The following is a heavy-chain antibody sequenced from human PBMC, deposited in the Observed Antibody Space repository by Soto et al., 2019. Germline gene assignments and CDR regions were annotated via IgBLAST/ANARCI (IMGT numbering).Heavy chain of an antibody. V-gene: IGHV3-23*01. CDR1: GFTFSSYA. CDR2: ISGSGGST. CDR3: ARPTDIVVVPAAIGLDAFDI. D-gene: IGHD2-2*01. Sequence: GGSLRLSCAASGFTFSSYAMSWVRQAPGKGLEWVSAISGSGGSTYYADSVKGRFTISRDNSKNTLYLQMNSLRAEDTAVYYFARPTDIVVVPAAIGLDAFDIWGQGTMVTVSS. J-gene: IGHJ3*02.